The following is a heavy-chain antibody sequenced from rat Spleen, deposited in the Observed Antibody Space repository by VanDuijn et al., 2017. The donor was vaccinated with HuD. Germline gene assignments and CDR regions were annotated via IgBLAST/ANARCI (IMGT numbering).Heavy chain of an antibody. D-gene: IGHD1-9*01. J-gene: IGHJ2*01. CDR2: IIYGDSSGLSTP. CDR3: ARKHYGYTDYFDY. V-gene: IGHV5-29*01. Sequence: EVQLVESGGGLVQPGRSLKLSCAASGFTFSDYGMAWVRQAPTKGLEWVATIIYGDSSGLSTPYYRDSVKGRFTNSRDNAKSTLSLQVDSLRSDDTTTYDCARKHYGYTDYFDYWGQGVMVTVSS. CDR1: GFTFSDYG.